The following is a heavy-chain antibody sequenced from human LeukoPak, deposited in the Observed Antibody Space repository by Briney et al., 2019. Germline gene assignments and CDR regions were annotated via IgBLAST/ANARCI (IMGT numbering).Heavy chain of an antibody. J-gene: IGHJ6*03. CDR2: ISYDGSNK. CDR3: ARLPDYCGGDCYGGWNYMDV. CDR1: GFTFSSYA. Sequence: PVRSLRLSCAASGFTFSSYAMHWVRQAPGKGLEWVAVISYDGSNKYYADSVKGRFTISRDNSKSTLYLQMNSLRAEDTAVYYCARLPDYCGGDCYGGWNYMDVWGKGTTVTVSS. V-gene: IGHV3-30-3*01. D-gene: IGHD2-21*01.